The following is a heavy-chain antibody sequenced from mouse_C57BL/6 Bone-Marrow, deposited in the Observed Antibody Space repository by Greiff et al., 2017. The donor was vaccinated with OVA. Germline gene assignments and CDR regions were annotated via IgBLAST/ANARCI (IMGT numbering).Heavy chain of an antibody. Sequence: QVQLKQPGTELVKPGASVKLSCKASGYTFTSYWMHWVKQRPGQGLEWIGNINPSNGGTNYNEKFKSKATLTVDKSSSTAYMQLSSLTSEDSAVYYCARDGSSCVYYFDYWGQGTTLTVSS. J-gene: IGHJ2*01. CDR1: GYTFTSYW. D-gene: IGHD1-1*01. V-gene: IGHV1-53*01. CDR3: ARDGSSCVYYFDY. CDR2: INPSNGGT.